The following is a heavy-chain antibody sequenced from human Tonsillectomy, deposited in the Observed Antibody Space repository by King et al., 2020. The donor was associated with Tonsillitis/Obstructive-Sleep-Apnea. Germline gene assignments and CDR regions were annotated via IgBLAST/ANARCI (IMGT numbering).Heavy chain of an antibody. D-gene: IGHD2-2*01. CDR3: ARVPPANSYYYYMDV. Sequence: VQLVESGGGLVQPGGSLRVSCAASGFSFSTYWMSWVRQAPGKGLEWVANIKQDGSEKYYVDSVKGRFTISRDNAKNSLYLQMNSLRAEDTAVYYCARVPPANSYYYYMDVWGKGTTVTVSS. CDR1: GFSFSTYW. CDR2: IKQDGSEK. V-gene: IGHV3-7*01. J-gene: IGHJ6*03.